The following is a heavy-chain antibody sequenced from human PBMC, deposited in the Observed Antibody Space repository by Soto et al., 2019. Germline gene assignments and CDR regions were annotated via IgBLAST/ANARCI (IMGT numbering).Heavy chain of an antibody. CDR3: ARIYYDSSGYYSKYFKH. V-gene: IGHV3-11*01. CDR1: GFTFSDDY. J-gene: IGHJ1*01. D-gene: IGHD3-22*01. Sequence: WGSLRLSCAASGFTFSDDYMSWIRQAPGKGLEWVSYISSSGSTIYYADSVKGRFTISRDNAKNSLYLQMNSLRAEDTAVYYCARIYYDSSGYYSKYFKHCGQGTTVTVSS. CDR2: ISSSGSTI.